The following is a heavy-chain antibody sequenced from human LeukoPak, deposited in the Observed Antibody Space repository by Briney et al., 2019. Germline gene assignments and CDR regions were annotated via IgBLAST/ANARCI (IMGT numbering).Heavy chain of an antibody. Sequence: ASVKISCKASGGTFSSYAISWVRQAPGQGLEWMGRIIPILGIANYAQKFQGRVTITADKSTSTAYMELSSLRSEDTAVYYCARVSSNAMATSWFDPWGQGTLVTVSS. J-gene: IGHJ5*02. CDR1: GGTFSSYA. D-gene: IGHD5-24*01. CDR3: ARVSSNAMATSWFDP. V-gene: IGHV1-69*04. CDR2: IIPILGIA.